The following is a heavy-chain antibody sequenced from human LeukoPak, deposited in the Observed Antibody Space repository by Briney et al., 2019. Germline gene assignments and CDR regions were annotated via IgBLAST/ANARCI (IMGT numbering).Heavy chain of an antibody. Sequence: PSETLSLTCTVSGGSISSYYWSWIRQPPGKGLEWIGYIYYSGSTNYNPSLKSRVTISVDTSKNQFSLKLSPVTAADTAVYYCARDRDGPYYYGLDVWGQGTTVIVSS. CDR1: GGSISSYY. V-gene: IGHV4-59*01. CDR2: IYYSGST. J-gene: IGHJ6*02. CDR3: ARDRDGPYYYGLDV.